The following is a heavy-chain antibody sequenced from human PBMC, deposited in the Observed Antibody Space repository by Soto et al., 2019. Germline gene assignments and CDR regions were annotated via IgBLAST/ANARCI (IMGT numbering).Heavy chain of an antibody. CDR3: ARDRYYGSGSYNYFDY. CDR1: GYTFTRYT. D-gene: IGHD3-10*01. V-gene: IGHV1-3*01. Sequence: ASVKVSCKASGYTFTRYTIHWVRQAPGQRLEWMGWINAGNGNTKYSENFQGRVTITRDTSATTAYMELSSLRSEDTAVYHCARDRYYGSGSYNYFDYWGQGTVVTVSS. J-gene: IGHJ4*02. CDR2: INAGNGNT.